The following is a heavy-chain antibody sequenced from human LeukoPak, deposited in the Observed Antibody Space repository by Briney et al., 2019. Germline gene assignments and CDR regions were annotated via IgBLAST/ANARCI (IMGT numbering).Heavy chain of an antibody. CDR3: ARGLWGDFWSGDYYYYYMDV. Sequence: ASVKVSCKASGYTFTRYDINWVRQATGQGLEWMGWMNPNRGDTGYAQKFQGRVTITRNTSISTAYMELSSPRSEDTAVYYCARGLWGDFWSGDYYYYYMDVWGKGTTVTVSS. CDR1: GYTFTRYD. D-gene: IGHD3-3*01. V-gene: IGHV1-8*03. J-gene: IGHJ6*03. CDR2: MNPNRGDT.